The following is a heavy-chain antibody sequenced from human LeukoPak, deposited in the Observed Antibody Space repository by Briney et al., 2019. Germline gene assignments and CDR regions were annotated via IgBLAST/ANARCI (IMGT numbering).Heavy chain of an antibody. CDR3: ARDSRYYYIDY. CDR2: IKQDGSDK. CDR1: GFTFSSYW. D-gene: IGHD6-13*01. J-gene: IGHJ4*02. V-gene: IGHV3-7*03. Sequence: LPGGSLRLSCAASGFTFSSYWMHWVRQAPGKGLEWVANIKQDGSDKYYVDSVKGRFTISRDNAKNSLYLQMNSLKTEDTAVYYCARDSRYYYIDYWGQGTLVTVSS.